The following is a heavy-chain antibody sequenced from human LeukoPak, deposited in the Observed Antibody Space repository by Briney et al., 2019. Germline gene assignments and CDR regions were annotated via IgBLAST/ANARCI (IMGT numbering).Heavy chain of an antibody. CDR2: IYSGGST. CDR1: GFTVSSNY. Sequence: GRSLRLSCAASGFTVSSNYMSWVRQAPGKGLEWVSAIYSGGSTYYADSVKGRFTISRDNSKNTLYLQMNSLRAEDTAVYYCAREGNYYDSSGDHWGQGTLVTVSS. D-gene: IGHD3-22*01. J-gene: IGHJ4*02. CDR3: AREGNYYDSSGDH. V-gene: IGHV3-66*01.